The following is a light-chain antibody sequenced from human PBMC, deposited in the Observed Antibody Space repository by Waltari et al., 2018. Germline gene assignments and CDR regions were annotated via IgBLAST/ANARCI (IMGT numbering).Light chain of an antibody. V-gene: IGLV1-40*01. J-gene: IGLJ3*02. CDR3: QSFDIRLSGGVV. Sequence: QSVLTQPPSMSGAPGQRVTISCTGSSSNIGAGHDVHWYQVVPGTAPKLLIYGNNNRPSGGPDRFSGSKSDTSASLAIGGLQAEDEADYYCQSFDIRLSGGVVFGGGTKVTVL. CDR1: SSNIGAGHD. CDR2: GNN.